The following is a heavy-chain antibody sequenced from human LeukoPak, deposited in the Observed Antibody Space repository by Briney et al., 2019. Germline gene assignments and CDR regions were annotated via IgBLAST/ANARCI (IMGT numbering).Heavy chain of an antibody. CDR2: IYYSGST. Sequence: SETLSLTCTVSGGSISSYYWSWIRQPPGPGLEWIGYIYYSGSTNYNPSLKSRVTISLDTSKNQFSLKLSSVTAADTAMYYCARRTGYYDGFDYWGQGTLVTVSS. J-gene: IGHJ4*02. CDR3: ARRTGYYDGFDY. CDR1: GGSISSYY. V-gene: IGHV4-59*01. D-gene: IGHD3/OR15-3a*01.